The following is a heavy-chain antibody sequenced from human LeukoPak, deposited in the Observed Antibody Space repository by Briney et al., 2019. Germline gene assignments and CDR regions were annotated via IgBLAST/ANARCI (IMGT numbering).Heavy chain of an antibody. CDR2: IDTSGSYI. J-gene: IGHJ3*02. CDR1: GFTFTSDC. CDR3: ARGRSITLLRGVAMSDGFDI. V-gene: IGHV3-21*01. Sequence: GGSLRLSCTASGFTFTSDCMNWVRQAPGKGLEWVSFIDTSGSYIYYGDSLKGRVTISRDNAKNSLYLQMNGLRAEDTAVYYCARGRSITLLRGVAMSDGFDIWGQGAMVTVSS. D-gene: IGHD3-10*01.